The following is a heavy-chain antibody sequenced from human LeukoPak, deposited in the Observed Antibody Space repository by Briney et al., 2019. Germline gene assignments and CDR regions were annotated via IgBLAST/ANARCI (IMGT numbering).Heavy chain of an antibody. Sequence: SEALSLTCTVSGGSINNYYWSWIRQPPGKGLEWIGYIYYSGTTNYNPSLKSRVTISLDTSKSQFSLKLRSVTAADTAVYYCARGKKDDTGSYPADYWGQGTLVTVSS. CDR1: GGSINNYY. CDR2: IYYSGTT. D-gene: IGHD3-10*01. CDR3: ARGKKDDTGSYPADY. V-gene: IGHV4-59*01. J-gene: IGHJ4*02.